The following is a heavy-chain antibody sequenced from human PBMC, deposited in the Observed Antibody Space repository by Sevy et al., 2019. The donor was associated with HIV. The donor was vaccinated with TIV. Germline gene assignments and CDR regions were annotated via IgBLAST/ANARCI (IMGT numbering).Heavy chain of an antibody. V-gene: IGHV4-59*01. Sequence: SETLSLTCSVSGGSISSYFWTWVRQSPGKGLEWIGNIYFTGNTDYSPSLKSRVTLSLDTSKSQLSLTLKSVTAADTAIYFCARDSTTRPRVLDYWGQGTLVTVSS. CDR2: IYFTGNT. CDR1: GGSISSYF. CDR3: ARDSTTRPRVLDY. D-gene: IGHD1-1*01. J-gene: IGHJ4*02.